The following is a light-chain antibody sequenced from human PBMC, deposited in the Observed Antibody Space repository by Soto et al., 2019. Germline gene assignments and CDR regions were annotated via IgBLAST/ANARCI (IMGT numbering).Light chain of an antibody. CDR3: QQSYSTPRT. J-gene: IGKJ1*01. Sequence: DIQMTQSPSSLSASVGYRVTVTCRASQSISNYLNWYQQKPGKAPKLLIYAASSLQTGVPSRFSGSGSGTDFTLIISSLQPEDFATYYCQQSYSTPRTFGQGTKVEIK. V-gene: IGKV1-39*01. CDR1: QSISNY. CDR2: AAS.